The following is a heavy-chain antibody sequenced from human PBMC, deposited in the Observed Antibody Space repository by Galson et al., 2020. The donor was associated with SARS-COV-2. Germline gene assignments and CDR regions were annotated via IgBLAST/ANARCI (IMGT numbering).Heavy chain of an antibody. CDR2: ISYDGSNR. D-gene: IGHD2-21*02. CDR1: GFTFDNFA. CDR3: ARGDEVVTATYYYYYCYGLDA. V-gene: IGHV3-30-3*01. Sequence: TGGSLRLSCAASGFTFDNFAMHWVPQAPGKGPEWVAVISYDGSNRHYADSVRGRFTISRDHSKNTLYLQMNSLRADDTAVYYCARGDEVVTATYYYYYCYGLDAGGQGTTVTVSS. J-gene: IGHJ6*02.